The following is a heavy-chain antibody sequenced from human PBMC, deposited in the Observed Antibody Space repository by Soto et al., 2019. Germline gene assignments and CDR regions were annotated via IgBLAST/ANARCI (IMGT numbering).Heavy chain of an antibody. V-gene: IGHV3-30-3*01. CDR3: ARGEVAAAGYYYSGMDV. CDR1: GFTFSSYA. J-gene: IGHJ6*02. Sequence: GGSLRLSCAASGFTFSSYAMHWVRQAPGKGLEWVAVISYDGSNKYYADSVKGRFTISRDNSKNTLYLQMNSLRAEDTAVYYCARGEVAAAGYYYSGMDVWGQGTTVTVSS. CDR2: ISYDGSNK. D-gene: IGHD6-13*01.